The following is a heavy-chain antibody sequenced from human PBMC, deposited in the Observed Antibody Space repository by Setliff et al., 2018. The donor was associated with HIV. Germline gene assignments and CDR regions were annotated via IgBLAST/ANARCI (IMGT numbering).Heavy chain of an antibody. D-gene: IGHD5-18*01. CDR2: IRQDGSEK. CDR1: GFTFSTYW. Sequence: GGSLRLSCAASGFTFSTYWMSWVRQAPGKGLEWVANIRQDGSEKYYVDSVKGRFSISRDNSQNTLYLQMNSLRADDTAIYYCAKGFRPVDTALVSGPTYWGQGIRVTVS. CDR3: AKGFRPVDTALVSGPTY. V-gene: IGHV3-7*03. J-gene: IGHJ4*02.